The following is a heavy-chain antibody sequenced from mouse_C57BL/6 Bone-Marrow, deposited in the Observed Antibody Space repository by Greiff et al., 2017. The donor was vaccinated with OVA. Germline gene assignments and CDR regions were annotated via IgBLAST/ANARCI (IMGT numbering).Heavy chain of an antibody. CDR2: IYPRSGNT. V-gene: IGHV1-81*01. D-gene: IGHD3-2*02. Sequence: VQRVESGAELARPGASVKLSCKASGYTFTSYGISWVKQRTGQGLEWIGEIYPRSGNTYYNEKFKGKATLTADKSSSTAYMELRSLTSEDSAVYFCADSSGYFDYWGQGTTLTVSS. CDR3: ADSSGYFDY. CDR1: GYTFTSYG. J-gene: IGHJ2*01.